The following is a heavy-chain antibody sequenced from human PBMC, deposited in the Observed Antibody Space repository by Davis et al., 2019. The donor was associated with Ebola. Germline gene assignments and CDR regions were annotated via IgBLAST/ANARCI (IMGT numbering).Heavy chain of an antibody. CDR3: ARRTNYFDY. CDR1: GGTFSGSG. V-gene: IGHV1-18*01. Sequence: ASVKVSCKASGGTFSGSGVSWVRQAPGQGLEWMGWISAYNGNTNYAQKLQGRVTMTTDTSTSTAYMELRSLRSDDTAVYYCARRTNYFDYWGPGTLVIVSS. J-gene: IGHJ4*02. CDR2: ISAYNGNT.